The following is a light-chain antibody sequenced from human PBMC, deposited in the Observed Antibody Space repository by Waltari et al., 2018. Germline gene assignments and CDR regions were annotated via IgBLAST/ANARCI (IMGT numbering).Light chain of an antibody. J-gene: IGKJ4*01. CDR2: DAS. CDR1: QSLSVY. CDR3: QQRSNWPLS. Sequence: EIVLTQSPATLSLSPGERATLSCRASQSLSVYLAWYQQKPGQAPRLLIYDASNSATGIPARFIGSGSETDFTLTISSLEPEDFAVYYCQQRSNWPLSFGGGTKVEIK. V-gene: IGKV3-11*01.